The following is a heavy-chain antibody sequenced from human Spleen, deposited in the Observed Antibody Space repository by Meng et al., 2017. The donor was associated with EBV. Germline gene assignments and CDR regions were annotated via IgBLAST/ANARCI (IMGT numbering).Heavy chain of an antibody. D-gene: IGHD4-17*01. Sequence: HVHLEQSGSAVKKPGASVKVSCKASGYILNTYAMNWVRQAPGQGLEWVGWINTNTGFPTYAQGFTGRFVFSLDTSVSTAYLQISSLRPEDSAVYYCARGLAYGDHGIDSWGQGTLVTVSS. CDR3: ARGLAYGDHGIDS. J-gene: IGHJ4*02. CDR1: GYILNTYA. V-gene: IGHV7-4-1*02. CDR2: INTNTGFP.